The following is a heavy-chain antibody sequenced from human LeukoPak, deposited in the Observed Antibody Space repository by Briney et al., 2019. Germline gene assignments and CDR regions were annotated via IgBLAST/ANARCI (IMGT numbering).Heavy chain of an antibody. J-gene: IGHJ4*02. CDR2: IKHDGTEK. CDR3: ARDAGHSGYDLLDY. Sequence: PGGSLRLSCADSGFTFSSYWMNWVRQAPGEGLEWLATIKHDGTEKYYADFVKGRFTISRDNAKNSLFLQMDSLRAEDMAVYYCARDAGHSGYDLLDYWGQGTLVTVSS. CDR1: GFTFSSYW. V-gene: IGHV3-7*01. D-gene: IGHD5-12*01.